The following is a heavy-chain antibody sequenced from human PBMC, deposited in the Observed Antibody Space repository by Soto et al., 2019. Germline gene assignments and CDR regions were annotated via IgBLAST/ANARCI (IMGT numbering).Heavy chain of an antibody. V-gene: IGHV3-30-3*01. CDR1: GFTFSSYA. Sequence: GGSLRLSCAASGFTFSSYAMHWVRQAPGKGLEWVAVISYDGSNKYYADSVKGRFTTSRDNSKDTLYLQMNSLRAEDTAVYYCARSHPRYCSSTSCYRPFDHWGQGTLVTVSS. D-gene: IGHD2-2*02. J-gene: IGHJ4*02. CDR2: ISYDGSNK. CDR3: ARSHPRYCSSTSCYRPFDH.